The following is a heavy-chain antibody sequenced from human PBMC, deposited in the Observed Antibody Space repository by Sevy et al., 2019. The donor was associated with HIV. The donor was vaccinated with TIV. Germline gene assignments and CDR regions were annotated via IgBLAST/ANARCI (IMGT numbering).Heavy chain of an antibody. CDR2: IYSGGST. D-gene: IGHD3-22*01. Sequence: GGSLRLSCAASGFTVSSNYMSWVRQAPGKGLEWVSVIYSGGSTYYADSVKGRFTISRDNSKNTLYLLMNSLRAEDTAVYYCARAPYDSSGYFYWGQGTLVTVSS. CDR1: GFTVSSNY. J-gene: IGHJ4*02. V-gene: IGHV3-53*01. CDR3: ARAPYDSSGYFY.